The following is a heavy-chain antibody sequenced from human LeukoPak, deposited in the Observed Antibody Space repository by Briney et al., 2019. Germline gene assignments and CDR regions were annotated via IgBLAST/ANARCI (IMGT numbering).Heavy chain of an antibody. J-gene: IGHJ6*03. CDR1: GDSFNTYY. CDR3: ARVALGCSGGSCYSGYYYYMDV. Sequence: SETLSLTCSVNGDSFNTYYWSWIRQPPGKALEWIGEISHRGTTSYNPSLKSRVTISVDTSKNQFSLKLSSVTAADTAVYYCARVALGCSGGSCYSGYYYYMDVWGKGTTVTVSS. CDR2: ISHRGTT. V-gene: IGHV4-34*01. D-gene: IGHD2-15*01.